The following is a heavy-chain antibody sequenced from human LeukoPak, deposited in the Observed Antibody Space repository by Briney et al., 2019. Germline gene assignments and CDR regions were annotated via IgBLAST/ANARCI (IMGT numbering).Heavy chain of an antibody. CDR2: INWNGGGT. CDR1: GLTFSSYW. Sequence: GGSLRLSCAASGLTFSSYWMSWVRQAPGKGLEWVSGINWNGGGTGYADSVKGRFTISRDNAKNFLYLQMNSLRAEDTALYYCARDLLAASRTARTAGYWGQGTLVTVSS. D-gene: IGHD3-3*01. J-gene: IGHJ4*02. V-gene: IGHV3-20*04. CDR3: ARDLLAASRTARTAGY.